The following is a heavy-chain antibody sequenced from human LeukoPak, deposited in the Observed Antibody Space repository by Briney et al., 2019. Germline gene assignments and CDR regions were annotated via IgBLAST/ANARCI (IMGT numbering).Heavy chain of an antibody. CDR3: ARDNRLAVVTPGENNWFDP. CDR1: GGSISSSGYY. J-gene: IGHJ5*02. V-gene: IGHV4-39*07. CDR2: IYYSGST. D-gene: IGHD4-23*01. Sequence: SETLSLTCTVSGGSISSSGYYWGWIRQPPGKGLEWIGSIYYSGSTYYNPSLKSRVTISVDTSKNQFSLKLSSVTAADTAVYYCARDNRLAVVTPGENNWFDPWGQGTLVTVSS.